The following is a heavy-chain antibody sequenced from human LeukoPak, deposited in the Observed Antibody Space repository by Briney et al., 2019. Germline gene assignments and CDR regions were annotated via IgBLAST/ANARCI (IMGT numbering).Heavy chain of an antibody. Sequence: ASVKVSCKASGGTFSSYAISWVRQAPGQGLEWMGGIIPMFGTANYAQKFQGRVTITADKSTSTAYMELSSLRSEDTAVYYCASSWYWSYYYMDVWGKGTTVTISS. V-gene: IGHV1-69*06. CDR2: IIPMFGTA. CDR3: ASSWYWSYYYMDV. CDR1: GGTFSSYA. D-gene: IGHD6-13*01. J-gene: IGHJ6*03.